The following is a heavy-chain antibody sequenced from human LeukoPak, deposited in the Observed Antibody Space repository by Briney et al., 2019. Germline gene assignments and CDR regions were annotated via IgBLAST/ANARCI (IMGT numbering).Heavy chain of an antibody. J-gene: IGHJ3*02. CDR2: IYYSGST. V-gene: IGHV4-59*08. D-gene: IGHD5-18*01. CDR3: ASTGYSYAVNEIHAFDI. Sequence: SETLSLTCTVSGGSISSYYWSWIRQPPGKGLEWIGYIYYSGSTNYNPSLKSRVTISVDTSKNQFSLRLSSVTAADTAVYYCASTGYSYAVNEIHAFDIWGQGTMVTVSS. CDR1: GGSISSYY.